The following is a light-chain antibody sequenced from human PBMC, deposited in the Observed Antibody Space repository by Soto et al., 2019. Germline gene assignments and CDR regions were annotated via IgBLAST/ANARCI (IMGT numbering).Light chain of an antibody. V-gene: IGKV1-39*01. J-gene: IGKJ2*01. CDR2: AAS. Sequence: DVHVTQSPSSLSASLGDTVTLTCRTNQTISNYLHWYQHRPRKDPRLLIYAASTLQEGVSSRFSGSGSGTYFTLTITSLQSDDFATYYCPHSFGMAPYSFGPGTKVEI. CDR3: PHSFGMAPYS. CDR1: QTISNY.